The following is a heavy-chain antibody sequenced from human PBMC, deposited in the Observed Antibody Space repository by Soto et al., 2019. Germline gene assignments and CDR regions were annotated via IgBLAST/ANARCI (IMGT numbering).Heavy chain of an antibody. J-gene: IGHJ4*02. V-gene: IGHV1-18*01. CDR2: ISAYNGNT. D-gene: IGHD6-13*01. CDR1: GYTLTSYG. CDR3: ARIPREGSSWTPIDY. Sequence: ASVKVSCKASGYTLTSYGISWVRQAPGQGLEWMGWISAYNGNTNYAQKLQGRVTMTTDASTSTAYMELRSLRSDDTAVYYCARIPREGSSWTPIDYWGQGTLVTVSS.